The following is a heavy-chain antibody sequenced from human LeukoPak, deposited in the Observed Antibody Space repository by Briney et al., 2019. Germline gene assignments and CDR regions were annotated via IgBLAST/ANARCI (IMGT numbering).Heavy chain of an antibody. CDR2: ISSSGSTI. Sequence: GGSLRLSCAASGFTFSSYEMNWVRQAPGKGLEWVSHISSSGSTIYYADSVKGRFTISRDNAKNSLYLQMNSLRAEDTAVYYCARDWGVVAPLDYWGQGTLVTVSS. CDR3: ARDWGVVAPLDY. V-gene: IGHV3-48*03. CDR1: GFTFSSYE. J-gene: IGHJ4*02. D-gene: IGHD2-2*01.